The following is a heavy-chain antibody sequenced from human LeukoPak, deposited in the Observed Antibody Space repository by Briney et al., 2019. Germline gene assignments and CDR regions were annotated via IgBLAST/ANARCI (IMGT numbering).Heavy chain of an antibody. J-gene: IGHJ4*02. V-gene: IGHV3-53*01. CDR3: ARLGSIAVAGFDY. Sequence: GGSLRLSCAASGFTVSSNYMSWVRQAPGKGLEWVAVIYSGGSKKYEDSVKGGFTISRDNSTNTLYLQMNSLGAEDTAVYYCARLGSIAVAGFDYWGQGTLVTVSS. CDR1: GFTVSSNY. CDR2: IYSGGSK. D-gene: IGHD6-19*01.